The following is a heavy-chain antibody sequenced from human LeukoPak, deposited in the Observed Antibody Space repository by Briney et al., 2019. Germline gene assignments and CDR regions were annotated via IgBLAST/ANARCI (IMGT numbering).Heavy chain of an antibody. V-gene: IGHV3-30*18. CDR3: AKGTIAAAGNLDY. Sequence: GGSLRLSCAASGFTFSSYGIHWVRQAPGKGLEWVAVISYDGSNKYYADSVKGRFTISRDNSKSTLYLQMNSLRAEDTAVYYCAKGTIAAAGNLDYWGQGTLVTVSS. J-gene: IGHJ4*02. CDR1: GFTFSSYG. CDR2: ISYDGSNK. D-gene: IGHD6-13*01.